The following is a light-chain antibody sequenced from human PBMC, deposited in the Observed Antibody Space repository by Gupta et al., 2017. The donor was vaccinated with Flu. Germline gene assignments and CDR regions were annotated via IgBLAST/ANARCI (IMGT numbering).Light chain of an antibody. CDR3: RQALQTPFT. V-gene: IGKV2-28*01. Sequence: DLVMTQSPLSLPVTPGEPASISCRSSQSLLHSNGYKYLDWYLQKPGQSPQLLIYLGSNRASGVPDRFSGSGSGTDFTLKISRVEAEDVGVYYCRQALQTPFTFGPGTKVDLK. CDR1: QSLLHSNGYKY. CDR2: LGS. J-gene: IGKJ3*01.